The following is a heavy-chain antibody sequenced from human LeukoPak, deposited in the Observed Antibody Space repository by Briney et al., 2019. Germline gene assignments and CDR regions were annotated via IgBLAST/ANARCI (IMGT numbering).Heavy chain of an antibody. J-gene: IGHJ4*02. V-gene: IGHV3-23*01. D-gene: IGHD3-9*01. CDR2: ISGSGGST. CDR3: AKDPRYDILTGYDLNYFDY. Sequence: GGSLRPSCAASGFTFSSYAMSWVRQAPGKGLEWVSAISGSGGSTYYADSVKGRFTISRDNSKNTLYLQMNSLRAEDTAVYYCAKDPRYDILTGYDLNYFDYWGQGTLVTVSS. CDR1: GFTFSSYA.